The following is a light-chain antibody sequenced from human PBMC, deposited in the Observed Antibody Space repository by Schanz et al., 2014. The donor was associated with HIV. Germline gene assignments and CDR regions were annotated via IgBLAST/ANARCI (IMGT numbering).Light chain of an antibody. CDR2: SNN. J-gene: IGLJ3*02. CDR1: SSNFRSNA. V-gene: IGLV1-44*01. Sequence: QSVLTQPPSASGTPGQRVTISCSGSSSNFRSNAVNWYQQLPGTAPKLLIYSNNQRPSGVLGRLSGSKSGTSASLAISGLQSEDEADYYCATWDDRLNVWVLGGGTKLPVL. CDR3: ATWDDRLNVWV.